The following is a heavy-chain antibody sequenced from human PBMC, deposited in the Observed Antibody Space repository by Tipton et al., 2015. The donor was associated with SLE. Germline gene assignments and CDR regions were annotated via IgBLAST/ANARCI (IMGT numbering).Heavy chain of an antibody. CDR2: IRSDGSNK. Sequence: SLRLSCAASGFTFSNYGMHWVRQAPGKGLEWVAFIRSDGSNKCCADSVKGRFIISRDNAENTLYLQMNSLRDDDTAVYYCARGKFTYDSTGLFDNWGQGTQVTVSS. D-gene: IGHD3-22*01. V-gene: IGHV3-30*02. J-gene: IGHJ4*02. CDR3: ARGKFTYDSTGLFDN. CDR1: GFTFSNYG.